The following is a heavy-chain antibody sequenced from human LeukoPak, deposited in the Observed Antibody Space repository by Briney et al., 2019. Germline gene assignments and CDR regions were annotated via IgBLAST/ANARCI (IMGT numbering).Heavy chain of an antibody. Sequence: ASVKVSCKASGYSFADYYMHWVRQAPGQGLEWMGWIKPNSGGTRSAQKFQGRVTMTRDTSISTAYMELSRLRSDDTALYYCARVAITMIVVVNPLDAFDIWGQGTMVTVSS. J-gene: IGHJ3*02. CDR1: GYSFADYY. CDR2: IKPNSGGT. D-gene: IGHD3-22*01. V-gene: IGHV1-2*02. CDR3: ARVAITMIVVVNPLDAFDI.